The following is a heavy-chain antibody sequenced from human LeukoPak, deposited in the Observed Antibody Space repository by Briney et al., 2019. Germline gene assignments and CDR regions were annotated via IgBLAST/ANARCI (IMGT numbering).Heavy chain of an antibody. J-gene: IGHJ5*02. CDR1: GGSISGYY. D-gene: IGHD3-10*01. CDR2: INHSGST. Sequence: SETLSLTCTVSGGSISGYYWSWIRQPPGKGLEWIGEINHSGSTNYNPSHKSRVTISVDTSKNQFSLKLSSVTAADTAVYYCARGTGSYYYGSGSYMWFDPWGQGTLVTVSS. CDR3: ARGTGSYYYGSGSYMWFDP. V-gene: IGHV4-34*01.